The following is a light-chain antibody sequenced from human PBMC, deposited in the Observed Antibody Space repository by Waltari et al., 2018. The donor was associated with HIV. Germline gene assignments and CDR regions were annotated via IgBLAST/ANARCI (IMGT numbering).Light chain of an antibody. CDR3: YSAADNNGV. CDR2: KDS. V-gene: IGLV3-27*01. J-gene: IGLJ3*02. Sequence: SYELTPPSSVSVSPGQTARITCSGDLLAKKYVRWFQQKPGQAPVLVIYKDSERPSGIHEGFSGSSLGTTVTLISSGAQVEDEADYYCYSAADNNGVFGGGTKLTVL. CDR1: LLAKKY.